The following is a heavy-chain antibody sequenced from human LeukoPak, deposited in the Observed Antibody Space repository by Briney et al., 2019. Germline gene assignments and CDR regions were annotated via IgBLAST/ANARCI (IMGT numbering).Heavy chain of an antibody. CDR3: ARQGELAIDY. Sequence: SETLSLTCSVSGGSITNYYWSWIRQSPGKGLEWIGSIYNTGRTNYNPSLQSRVTMSIDTSKNQFSLKLSSVTAADTAVYYCARQGELAIDYWGQGTLVTVSS. V-gene: IGHV4-59*08. CDR2: IYNTGRT. CDR1: GGSITNYY. D-gene: IGHD1-26*01. J-gene: IGHJ4*02.